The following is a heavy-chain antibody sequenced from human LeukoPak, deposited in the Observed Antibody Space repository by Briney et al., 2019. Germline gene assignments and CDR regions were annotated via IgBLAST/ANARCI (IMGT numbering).Heavy chain of an antibody. CDR2: IYYSGST. Sequence: SETLSLTCTVSGGSISSYYWSWLRQPPGKGLEWIGYIYYSGSTNYNPSLKSRVTISVDTSKNQFSLKLSSVTAADTAVYYCARHDWDSSSWYSNDAFDIWGQGTMVTVSS. D-gene: IGHD6-13*01. CDR3: ARHDWDSSSWYSNDAFDI. CDR1: GGSISSYY. V-gene: IGHV4-59*08. J-gene: IGHJ3*02.